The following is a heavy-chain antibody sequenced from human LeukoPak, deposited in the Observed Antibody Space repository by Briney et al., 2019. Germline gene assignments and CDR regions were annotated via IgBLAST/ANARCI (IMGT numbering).Heavy chain of an antibody. CDR2: IYYSGST. CDR3: ARQKRYSGSYFDY. Sequence: SETLSLTCTVSGGSISSSSYYWGWIRQPPGKGLEWIGSIYYSGSTYYNPSLKSRVTISVDTSKNQFSQKLSSVTAADTAVYYCARQKRYSGSYFDYWGQGTLVTVSS. V-gene: IGHV4-39*01. J-gene: IGHJ4*02. CDR1: GGSISSSSYY. D-gene: IGHD1-26*01.